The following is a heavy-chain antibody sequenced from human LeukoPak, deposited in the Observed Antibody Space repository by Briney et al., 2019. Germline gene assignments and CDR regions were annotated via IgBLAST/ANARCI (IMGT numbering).Heavy chain of an antibody. V-gene: IGHV4-59*01. J-gene: IGHJ4*02. D-gene: IGHD3-22*01. CDR3: ARANYYDSSGIYYFDY. Sequence: PSETLSLTCTVSGGSISSYYWSWIRQPPGKGLEWIGYIYYSGSTNYNPSLKSRVTISVDTSKNQFSLKLSSVTAADTAVYYCARANYYDSSGIYYFDYWGQGTLVTVSS. CDR1: GGSISSYY. CDR2: IYYSGST.